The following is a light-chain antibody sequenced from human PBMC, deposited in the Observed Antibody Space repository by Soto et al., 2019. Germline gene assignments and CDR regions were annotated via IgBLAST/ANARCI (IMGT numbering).Light chain of an antibody. CDR1: QSVISSY. V-gene: IGKV3-20*01. CDR2: GAS. J-gene: IGKJ2*01. CDR3: QQFGSSPFT. Sequence: EIVLTHSPGTLSLSPGERATLSCRASQSVISSYLAWYQRKPGQAPRLLFSGASSRATGIPDRFSGSGSGTDFTVTISRLEPEDCAVYYCQQFGSSPFTFGQGTKLEIK.